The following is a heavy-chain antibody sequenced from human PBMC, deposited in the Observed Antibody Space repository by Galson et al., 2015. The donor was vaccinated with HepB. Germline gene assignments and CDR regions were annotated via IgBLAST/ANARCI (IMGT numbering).Heavy chain of an antibody. Sequence: SLRLSCAASGFTFSDYYMSWIRQAPGKGLEWVSKIDSASTHTNYADSVKGRFTISRDNAKNSLFLQMNTLRAEDTAVYFCARRHGVVTSPFDYWGHGTLVTVSS. CDR3: ARRHGVVTSPFDY. CDR2: IDSASTHT. V-gene: IGHV3-11*06. CDR1: GFTFSDYY. D-gene: IGHD3-3*01. J-gene: IGHJ4*01.